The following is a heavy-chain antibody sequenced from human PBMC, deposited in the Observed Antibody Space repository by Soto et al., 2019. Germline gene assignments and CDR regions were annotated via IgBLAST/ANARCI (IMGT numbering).Heavy chain of an antibody. CDR2: ISGSGGST. CDR3: AKKGIAGTRDQYSSGWYLYFDY. Sequence: EVQLLESGGGLVQPGGSLRLSCAASGFTFSSYAMSWVRQAPGKGLEWVSAISGSGGSTYYADSVKGRFTISRDNSKNTLYLQMNSLRAEDTAVYYCAKKGIAGTRDQYSSGWYLYFDYWGQGTLVTVSS. CDR1: GFTFSSYA. D-gene: IGHD6-19*01. V-gene: IGHV3-23*01. J-gene: IGHJ4*02.